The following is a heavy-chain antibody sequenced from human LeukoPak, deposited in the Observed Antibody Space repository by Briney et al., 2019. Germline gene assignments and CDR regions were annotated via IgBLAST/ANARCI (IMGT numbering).Heavy chain of an antibody. CDR1: GFTFSTNT. J-gene: IGHJ4*02. CDR3: AKDGGLWVSAHWGDS. Sequence: GGSLRLSCAASGFTFSTNTMHWVRQAPGKGLKWVSTITTGDGNTYYADSVKGRFTVSRDDSKNTLYLQMNSLRAEDTAVYYCAKDGGLWVSAHWGDSWGRGTLVTVSS. V-gene: IGHV3-23*01. D-gene: IGHD7-27*01. CDR2: ITTGDGNT.